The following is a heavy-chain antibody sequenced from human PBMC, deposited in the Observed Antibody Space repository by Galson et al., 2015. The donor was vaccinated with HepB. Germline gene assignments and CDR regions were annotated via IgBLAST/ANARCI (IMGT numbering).Heavy chain of an antibody. J-gene: IGHJ1*01. CDR1: GFTFSSYA. D-gene: IGHD5-12*01. V-gene: IGHV3-23*01. Sequence: SLRLSCAASGFTFSSYAMSWVRQAPGKGLEWVSAISGSGGSTYYADSVKGRFTISRDNSKNTLYLQLNSRRAEDTAVYYCAKRLKQVGYSGYDFYFQHWGQGSLVSVSS. CDR3: AKRLKQVGYSGYDFYFQH. CDR2: ISGSGGST.